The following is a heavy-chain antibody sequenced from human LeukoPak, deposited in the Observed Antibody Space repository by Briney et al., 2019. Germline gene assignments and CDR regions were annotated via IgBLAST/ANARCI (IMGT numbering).Heavy chain of an antibody. Sequence: PGGSLRLSCAASGFTFSSSEMNWVRQAPGKGLEWVSYISSSGSTIYCADSVKGRFTISRDNAKNSLYLQMNSLRAEDTAVYYCARGRDFWSGYLNWFDPWGQGTLVTVSS. CDR3: ARGRDFWSGYLNWFDP. J-gene: IGHJ5*02. V-gene: IGHV3-48*03. CDR2: ISSSGSTI. CDR1: GFTFSSSE. D-gene: IGHD3-3*01.